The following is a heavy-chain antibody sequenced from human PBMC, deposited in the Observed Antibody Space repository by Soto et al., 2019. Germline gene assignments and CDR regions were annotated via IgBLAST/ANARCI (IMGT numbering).Heavy chain of an antibody. V-gene: IGHV4-4*07. J-gene: IGHJ4*02. CDR1: GGSISTYY. Sequence: PSETLSLTCTVSGGSISTYYWSWIRQPAGKGLEWIGRIYSNGSTYCNPSLKSRLTMSLDTSSKRFSLRLNSVTAADTAVYYCARDYSTAGPIDYWGRGTLVTVSS. CDR3: ARDYSTAGPIDY. CDR2: IYSNGST. D-gene: IGHD1-26*01.